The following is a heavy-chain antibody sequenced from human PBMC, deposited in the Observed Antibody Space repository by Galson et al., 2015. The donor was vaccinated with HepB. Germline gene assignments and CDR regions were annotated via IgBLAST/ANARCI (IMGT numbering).Heavy chain of an antibody. CDR1: GFTFSSYG. CDR2: ISYDDRDR. CDR3: ARGGLQLVRWYFGL. Sequence: SLRLSCAASGFTFSSYGMYWVRHSPGKGLEWVVVISYDDRDRQYADSVKGRFTISRDNAANTLYLQLNNLRVEDTAVYYCARGGLQLVRWYFGLWGRGTLVTVSP. J-gene: IGHJ2*01. V-gene: IGHV3-30*03. D-gene: IGHD6-13*01.